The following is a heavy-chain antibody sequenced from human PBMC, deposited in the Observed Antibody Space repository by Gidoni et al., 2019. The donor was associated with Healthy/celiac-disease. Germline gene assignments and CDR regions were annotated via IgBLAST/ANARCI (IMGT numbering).Heavy chain of an antibody. Sequence: EVQLVESGGGLVKPGGSLRLSCAASGFTFSSYSMNWVRQAPGKGLEWVSSISSSSSYIYYADSVKGRFTISRDNAKNSLYLQMNSLRAEDTAVYYCARERVLPPRRGPFDYWGQGTLVTVSS. J-gene: IGHJ4*02. CDR3: ARERVLPPRRGPFDY. D-gene: IGHD3-10*01. V-gene: IGHV3-21*01. CDR2: ISSSSSYI. CDR1: GFTFSSYS.